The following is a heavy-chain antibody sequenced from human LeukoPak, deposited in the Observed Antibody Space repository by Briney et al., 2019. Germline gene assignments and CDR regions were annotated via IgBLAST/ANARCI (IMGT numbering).Heavy chain of an antibody. CDR1: GGSITSGGFY. J-gene: IGHJ4*02. Sequence: SETLSLTCTVSGGSITSGGFYWSWIRQPPRKGLEWIGYIYHSGTAYYNPSLKSRLSMSIDTSENRFSLHLNSVTAADTAVYYCARDGDYQASGSVFFDFWGQGILVTVSS. D-gene: IGHD3-10*01. V-gene: IGHV4-31*03. CDR2: IYHSGTA. CDR3: ARDGDYQASGSVFFDF.